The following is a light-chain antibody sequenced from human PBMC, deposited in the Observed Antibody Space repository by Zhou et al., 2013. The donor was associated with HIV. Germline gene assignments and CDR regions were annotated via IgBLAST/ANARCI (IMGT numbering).Light chain of an antibody. V-gene: IGKV1-33*01. CDR1: QDISNF. CDR2: DAS. Sequence: DIQMTQSPSSLSASVGDRVTITCQASQDISNFLNWYQQKPGKAPKLLIYDASNLETGVPSRFSGSGSGTDFALTITSLQPEDFATYYCQHSFNTPMTFGQGTKVEIK. J-gene: IGKJ1*01. CDR3: QHSFNTPMT.